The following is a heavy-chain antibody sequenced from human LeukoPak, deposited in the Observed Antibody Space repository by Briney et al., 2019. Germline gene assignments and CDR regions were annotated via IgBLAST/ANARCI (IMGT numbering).Heavy chain of an antibody. Sequence: GGSLRLSCAASGFTFSDYWMSWVRQAPGKGLEWVANIKQDGSEKYYVDSVKGRFTISRDNAKNSLYLQMNSLRAEDTAVYYCARARWELLLCYFDYWGQGTLVTVSS. CDR2: IKQDGSEK. V-gene: IGHV3-7*01. CDR1: GFTFSDYW. D-gene: IGHD1-26*01. J-gene: IGHJ4*02. CDR3: ARARWELLLCYFDY.